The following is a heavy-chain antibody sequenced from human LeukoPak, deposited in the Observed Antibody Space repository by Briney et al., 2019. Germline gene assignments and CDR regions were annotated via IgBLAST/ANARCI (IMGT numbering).Heavy chain of an antibody. CDR1: GDSITSGHFW. J-gene: IGHJ4*02. CDR2: VFHKGNT. V-gene: IGHV4-39*01. D-gene: IGHD3-3*01. CDR3: ARQLGVGVWALDS. Sequence: SETLPLTCTVSGDSITSGHFWWGWIRQPPGKGLEWLGIVFHKGNTHFHSSFKSRVSVSADTSKNQISLTLSAVTAEDTAVYYCARQLGVGVWALDSWGQGILVTVSS.